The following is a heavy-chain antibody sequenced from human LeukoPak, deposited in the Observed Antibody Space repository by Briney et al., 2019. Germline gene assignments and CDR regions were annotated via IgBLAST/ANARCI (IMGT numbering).Heavy chain of an antibody. CDR1: GGSFSGYY. Sequence: SETLSLTCAVYGGSFSGYYWSWIRQPPGKGLEWIGEINHSGSTNYNPSLKSRVTISVDTSKNQFSLKLSSVTAADTAVYYCATSAQTYYYDSSAYYYNWFDPWSQGTLVTVSS. D-gene: IGHD3-22*01. J-gene: IGHJ5*02. CDR2: INHSGST. CDR3: ATSAQTYYYDSSAYYYNWFDP. V-gene: IGHV4-34*01.